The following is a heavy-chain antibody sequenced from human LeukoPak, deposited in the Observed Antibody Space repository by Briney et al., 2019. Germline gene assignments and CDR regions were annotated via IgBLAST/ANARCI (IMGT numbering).Heavy chain of an antibody. J-gene: IGHJ6*02. CDR1: GFTFSSYA. Sequence: GGSLRLSCAASGFTFSSYATNWVRQAPGKGLEWVSTISDSGGSTYYADSVKGRFTISRDNSKNTLYLQMNSLRAEDTAVYYCAKEIKSYYDILTGPTIHDYYYYYGMDVWGQGTTVTVSS. D-gene: IGHD3-9*01. CDR2: ISDSGGST. V-gene: IGHV3-23*01. CDR3: AKEIKSYYDILTGPTIHDYYYYYGMDV.